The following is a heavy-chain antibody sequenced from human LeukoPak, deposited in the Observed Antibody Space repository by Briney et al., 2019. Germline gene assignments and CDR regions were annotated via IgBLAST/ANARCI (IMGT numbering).Heavy chain of an antibody. CDR3: ARVVMVRGVIMSVPASFYLDF. J-gene: IGHJ4*02. D-gene: IGHD3-10*01. V-gene: IGHV1-8*01. CDR2: MNPSSGYT. CDR1: GYPFRTYD. Sequence: ASVKVSCKASGYPFRTYDNNWVRKATGQGLEWMGWMNPSSGYTGYSQKFQGRVTMTRNTSITTAYMELSSLRSEDTAVYYCARVVMVRGVIMSVPASFYLDFWGQGTLVTVSS.